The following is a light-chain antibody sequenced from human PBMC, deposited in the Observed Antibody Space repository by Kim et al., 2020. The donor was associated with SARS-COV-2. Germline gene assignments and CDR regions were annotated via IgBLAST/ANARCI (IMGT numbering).Light chain of an antibody. V-gene: IGLV3-21*04. CDR3: QVWDSSSDHVV. J-gene: IGLJ3*02. CDR2: YDS. Sequence: SYELTQPPSVSLAPGKTASITCGGNDIGTKSVHWYQQKPGQAPVLVIYYDSDRPSGIPERFSGSNSANTATLTISRVEAGDEADYYCQVWDSSSDHVVFG. CDR1: DIGTKS.